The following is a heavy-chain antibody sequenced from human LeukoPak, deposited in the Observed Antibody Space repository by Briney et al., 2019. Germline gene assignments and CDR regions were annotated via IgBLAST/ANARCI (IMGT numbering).Heavy chain of an antibody. CDR1: GYSFTSYW. J-gene: IGHJ4*02. Sequence: LGESLKISCKASGYSFTSYWIGWVRQMPGKGLEWMGIIYPGDSDTRYSPSFQGQFTISADQSISTAYLQWSSLKASDTAMYYCARPPAAADPYYFDYWGQGTLVTVSS. CDR2: IYPGDSDT. CDR3: ARPPAAADPYYFDY. V-gene: IGHV5-51*01. D-gene: IGHD6-13*01.